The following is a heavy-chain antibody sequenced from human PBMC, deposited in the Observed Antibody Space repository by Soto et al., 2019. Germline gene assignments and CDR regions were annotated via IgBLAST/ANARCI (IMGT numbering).Heavy chain of an antibody. V-gene: IGHV3-30*03. Sequence: QVHLVESGGGVVQPGGSLRLSCAASAFTFRSYGMHWVRQAPGKGQEWVAFISYDGSNTYYGDSVRGRFTISRDKSKSTLYLEMNSLRTEDTTVYYCARGGYSYGPDFAYWGQGTLVTVPS. CDR3: ARGGYSYGPDFAY. CDR2: ISYDGSNT. J-gene: IGHJ4*02. D-gene: IGHD5-18*01. CDR1: AFTFRSYG.